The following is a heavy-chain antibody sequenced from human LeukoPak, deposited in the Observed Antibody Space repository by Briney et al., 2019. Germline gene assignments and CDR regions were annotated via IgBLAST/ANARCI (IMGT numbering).Heavy chain of an antibody. J-gene: IGHJ3*02. CDR3: AKDRRYSGTVAFDI. D-gene: IGHD1-7*01. Sequence: GESLQISCAASGFTFSSYAMSWVRQAPGKGLEWVSAISGSGGSTYYADSVKGRFTISRDNSKNTLYLQMNSLRAEDTAVYYCAKDRRYSGTVAFDIWGQGTMVTVSS. CDR2: ISGSGGST. CDR1: GFTFSSYA. V-gene: IGHV3-23*01.